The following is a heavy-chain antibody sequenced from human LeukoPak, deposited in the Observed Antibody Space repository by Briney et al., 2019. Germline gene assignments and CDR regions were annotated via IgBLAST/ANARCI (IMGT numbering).Heavy chain of an antibody. CDR3: AKDLRFSSWYSLDAFDI. CDR2: ISGSGGST. Sequence: GGSLRLSCAASGFTFSSYAMSWARQAPGKGLEWVSAISGSGGSTYYADSVKGRFTISRDNSKNTLYLQMNSLRAEDTAVYYCAKDLRFSSWYSLDAFDIWGQGTMVTVSS. V-gene: IGHV3-23*01. J-gene: IGHJ3*02. D-gene: IGHD6-13*01. CDR1: GFTFSSYA.